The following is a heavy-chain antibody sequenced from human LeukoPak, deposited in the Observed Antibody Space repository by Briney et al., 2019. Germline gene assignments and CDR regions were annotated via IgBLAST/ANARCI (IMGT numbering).Heavy chain of an antibody. J-gene: IGHJ4*02. CDR3: ARDLEYYGSGGDY. Sequence: PGGSLRLSCAASGFTFSSYAMPWVRQAPGKGLEWVAVISYDGSNKYYADSVKGRFTISRDNSKNTLYLQMNSLRAEDTAVYYCARDLEYYGSGGDYWGQGTLVTVSS. D-gene: IGHD3-10*01. CDR2: ISYDGSNK. V-gene: IGHV3-30-3*01. CDR1: GFTFSSYA.